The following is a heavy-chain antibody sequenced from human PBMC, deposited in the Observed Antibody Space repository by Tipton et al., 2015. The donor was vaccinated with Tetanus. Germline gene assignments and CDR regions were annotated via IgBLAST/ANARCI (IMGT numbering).Heavy chain of an antibody. CDR3: ARDRGDYIYYGMDF. J-gene: IGHJ6*02. CDR1: GYTFTGYY. D-gene: IGHD3-22*01. Sequence: QLVQSGAEVKKPGASVKVSCKASGYTFTGYYIYWVRQAPGQGLEWMGWIDPNSGGTVYAQKFQGRVTMTRGTSISTAYMGLRSLRSDDTAVYYCARDRGDYIYYGMDFGGPGTTVTVS. CDR2: IDPNSGGT. V-gene: IGHV1-2*02.